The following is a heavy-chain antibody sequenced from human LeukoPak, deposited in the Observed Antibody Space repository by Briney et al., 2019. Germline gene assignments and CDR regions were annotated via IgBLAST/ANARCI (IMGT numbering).Heavy chain of an antibody. CDR2: ISGSGGST. J-gene: IGHJ5*02. Sequence: GGSLRLSCAASGFTFSNYAMNWVRQAPGKGLEWVSGISGSGGSTYYADSVRGRFTISRDNSKNTLYLQMNSLRAEDTAVYYCAKLSGSSWPGWFDPWGQGTLVTVSS. CDR1: GFTFSNYA. CDR3: AKLSGSSWPGWFDP. V-gene: IGHV3-23*01. D-gene: IGHD6-13*01.